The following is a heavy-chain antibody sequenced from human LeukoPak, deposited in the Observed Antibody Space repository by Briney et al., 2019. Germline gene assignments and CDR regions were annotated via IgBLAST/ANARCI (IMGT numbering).Heavy chain of an antibody. D-gene: IGHD6-6*01. CDR1: GFTFSSYG. V-gene: IGHV3-23*01. Sequence: GGSLRLSCAASGFTFSSYGMSWVRQAPGKGLEWVSAISGSGGSTYYADSVKGRFTISRDNSKNTLYLQMNSLRAGDTAVYYCAKGGYSSSFLRYYYYYMDVWGKGTTVTVSS. CDR3: AKGGYSSSFLRYYYYYMDV. J-gene: IGHJ6*03. CDR2: ISGSGGST.